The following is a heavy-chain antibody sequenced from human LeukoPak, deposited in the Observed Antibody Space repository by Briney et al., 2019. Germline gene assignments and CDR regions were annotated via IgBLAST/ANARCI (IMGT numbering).Heavy chain of an antibody. J-gene: IGHJ3*02. Sequence: SETLSLTCAVYGGSFSGYYWSWIRQPPGKGLEWIGEINGSGTTNYNPSLKSRVTISVDTSKNQFSLKLSSVTAADTAVYYCAKRPRLGVAARPNAFDIWGQGTMVTVSS. CDR2: INGSGTT. V-gene: IGHV4-34*01. CDR3: AKRPRLGVAARPNAFDI. CDR1: GGSFSGYY. D-gene: IGHD6-6*01.